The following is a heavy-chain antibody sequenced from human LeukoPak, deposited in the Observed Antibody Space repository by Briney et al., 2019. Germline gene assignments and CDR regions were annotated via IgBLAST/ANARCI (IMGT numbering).Heavy chain of an antibody. CDR3: AKGTVAGDFDY. D-gene: IGHD6-19*01. Sequence: PGSSLRLSCAASGFTFDDYAMHWVRQAPGKGLEWVSGISWNSGSIGYADSVKGRFTISRDNAKNSLYLQMNSLRAEDTALYYCAKGTVAGDFDYWGQGTLVTVSS. J-gene: IGHJ4*02. CDR2: ISWNSGSI. V-gene: IGHV3-9*01. CDR1: GFTFDDYA.